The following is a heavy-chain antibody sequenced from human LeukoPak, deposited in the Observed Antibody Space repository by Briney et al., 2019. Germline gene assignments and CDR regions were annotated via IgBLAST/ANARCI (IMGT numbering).Heavy chain of an antibody. V-gene: IGHV4-59*08. CDR3: ARRGTNWGRFDY. J-gene: IGHJ4*02. Sequence: SETLSLTCTVSGGSISTYYWSWIRQPPGKGLEWIGYIYYSGSTNYNPSLKSRVTISVDTSKNQFSLKLSSVTAADTAVYYCARRGTNWGRFDYWGQGSLVTVSS. CDR2: IYYSGST. D-gene: IGHD7-27*01. CDR1: GGSISTYY.